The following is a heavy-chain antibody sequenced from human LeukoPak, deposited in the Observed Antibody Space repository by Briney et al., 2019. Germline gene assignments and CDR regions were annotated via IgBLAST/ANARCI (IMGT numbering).Heavy chain of an antibody. CDR1: GFTFSSYW. J-gene: IGHJ4*02. CDR2: INSDGSST. V-gene: IGHV3-74*01. Sequence: GGSLRLSCAASGFTFSSYWMHWVRQAPGKGLVWVSRINSDGSSTSYADSVKGRFTISRDNAKNTLYLQMNSLRAEDTAVYYCVRGNDYGGPHYWGQGTLVTVSS. CDR3: VRGNDYGGPHY. D-gene: IGHD4-23*01.